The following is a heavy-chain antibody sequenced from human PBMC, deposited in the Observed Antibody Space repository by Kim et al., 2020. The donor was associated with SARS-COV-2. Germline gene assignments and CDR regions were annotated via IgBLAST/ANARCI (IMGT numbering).Heavy chain of an antibody. V-gene: IGHV5-51*01. CDR1: GYSFTSYW. CDR3: ASQEYYYGSGSYDAFDI. CDR2: IYPGDSDT. J-gene: IGHJ3*02. Sequence: GESLKISCKGSGYSFTSYWIGWVRQMPGKGLEWMGIIYPGDSDTRYSPSFQGQVTISADKSISTAYLQWSSLKASDTAMYYCASQEYYYGSGSYDAFDIWGQGTMVTVSS. D-gene: IGHD3-10*01.